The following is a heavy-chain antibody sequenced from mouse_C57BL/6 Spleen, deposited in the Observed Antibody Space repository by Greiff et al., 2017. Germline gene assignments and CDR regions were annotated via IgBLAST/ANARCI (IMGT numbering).Heavy chain of an antibody. CDR2: IGPGSGST. CDR1: GYTFTDYY. J-gene: IGHJ3*01. V-gene: IGHV1-77*01. Sequence: QVQLQQSGAELVKPGASVKISCKASGYTFTDYYINWVKQRPGQGLECIGKIGPGSGSTYYNEKFKGKATLTADKSSSTAYMQLSSLTSEDSAVYFCARDYYGNYPAWFAYWGQGTLVTVSA. D-gene: IGHD2-1*01. CDR3: ARDYYGNYPAWFAY.